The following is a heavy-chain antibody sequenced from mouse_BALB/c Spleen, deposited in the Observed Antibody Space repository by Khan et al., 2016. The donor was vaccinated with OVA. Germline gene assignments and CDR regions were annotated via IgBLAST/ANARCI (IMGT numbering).Heavy chain of an antibody. CDR1: GYSITSGYG. Sequence: VQLKESGPGLVKPSQSLSLTCTVTGYSITSGYGWNWIRQFPGNKLEWMGYIRYSGNTNYNPSLKSRISITRDTSKNQFFLQLNSVTTEDTATYYCARTARIKYWGQGTTLTVSS. J-gene: IGHJ2*01. CDR3: ARTARIKY. V-gene: IGHV3-1*02. D-gene: IGHD1-2*01. CDR2: IRYSGNT.